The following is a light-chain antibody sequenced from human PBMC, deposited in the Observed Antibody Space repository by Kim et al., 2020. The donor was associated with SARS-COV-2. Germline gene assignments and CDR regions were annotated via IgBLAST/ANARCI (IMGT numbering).Light chain of an antibody. J-gene: IGLJ2*01. CDR3: QAWDSSTGRV. Sequence: VPPGQTASITCSGDKLGDKYACWYQQKPGQSPVLVIYQDSKRPSGIPERFSGSNSGNTATLTISGTQAMDEADYYCQAWDSSTGRVFGGGTQLTVL. CDR1: KLGDKY. V-gene: IGLV3-1*01. CDR2: QDS.